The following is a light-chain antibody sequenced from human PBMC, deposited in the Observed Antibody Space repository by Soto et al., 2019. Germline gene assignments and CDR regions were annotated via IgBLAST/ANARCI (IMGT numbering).Light chain of an antibody. V-gene: IGKV1-5*01. Sequence: DIQMTQSPSTLSASIGDRVTITCRASQSINNRLAWYHQMPGKAPTLLIYAASTLQSGVPSRFRGSGSETEFTLTISGLQPDDVGTYYWHQCNNRWTFGQGTKVDIK. J-gene: IGKJ1*01. CDR1: QSINNR. CDR3: HQCNNRWT. CDR2: AAS.